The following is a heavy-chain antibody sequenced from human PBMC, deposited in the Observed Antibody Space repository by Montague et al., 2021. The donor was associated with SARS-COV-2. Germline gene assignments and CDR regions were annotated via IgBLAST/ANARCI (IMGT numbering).Heavy chain of an antibody. CDR3: VGDPGDPDTFDY. CDR2: IWYDGSKK. V-gene: IGHV3-33*01. J-gene: IGHJ4*02. Sequence: LRLSLAASGFTYSKYGVHWVRQAPGKGLEWVASIWYDGSKKYHADSVKGRFTISRDNSNNMLYLQMDSLRAEDAAVYYCVGDPGDPDTFDYWGQGTQVTVSS. CDR1: GFTYSKYG. D-gene: IGHD7-27*01.